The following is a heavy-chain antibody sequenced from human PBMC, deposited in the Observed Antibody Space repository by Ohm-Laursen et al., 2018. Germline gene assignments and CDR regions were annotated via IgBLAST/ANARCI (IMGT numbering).Heavy chain of an antibody. CDR2: MYSSGST. V-gene: IGHV4-4*07. CDR3: ARGYYGRGDS. CDR1: GGSISNYY. D-gene: IGHD3-10*01. J-gene: IGHJ4*02. Sequence: SETLSLTCNVSGGSISNYYWSWIRQPAGKGLEWVGRMYSSGSTNYNPSLKSRVTMSFDTSKNQFSLKLSSATAADTAVYYCARGYYGRGDSWGQGTLVTVSS.